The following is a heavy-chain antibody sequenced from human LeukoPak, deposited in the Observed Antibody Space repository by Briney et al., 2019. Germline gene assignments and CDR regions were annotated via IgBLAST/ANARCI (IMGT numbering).Heavy chain of an antibody. J-gene: IGHJ5*02. D-gene: IGHD2-15*01. V-gene: IGHV1-69-2*01. Sequence: ASVKVSCKVSGYTFTDYYMHWVQQAPGEGLEWMGLVDPEDGETIYAEKFQGRVTITADTSTDTAYMELSSLRSEDTAVYYCATILGLAHNWFDPWGQGTLVTVSS. CDR2: VDPEDGET. CDR1: GYTFTDYY. CDR3: ATILGLAHNWFDP.